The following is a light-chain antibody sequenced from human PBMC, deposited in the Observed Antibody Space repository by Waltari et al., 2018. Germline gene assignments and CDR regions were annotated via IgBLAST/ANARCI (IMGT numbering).Light chain of an antibody. J-gene: IGLJ3*02. V-gene: IGLV6-57*03. CDR2: EDK. CDR3: QSFDSTNPWV. Sequence: NFMLTQPHSVSESPGKTITISCTRSSGSIGSGYVQWYQQRPGSAPTPKIYEDKKRPSGVPCRFSGSIDSSSNSASLTISGLKTEDEADYYCQSFDSTNPWVFGGGTKLTVL. CDR1: SGSIGSGY.